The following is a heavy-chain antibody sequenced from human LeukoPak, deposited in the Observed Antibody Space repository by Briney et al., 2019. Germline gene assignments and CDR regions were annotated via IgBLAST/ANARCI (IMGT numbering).Heavy chain of an antibody. Sequence: GGSLRLSCAASGFTFTSYWMHWVRQAPGKGLVWVSRINSDGSSTSYADSVKGRFTISRDNAKNTLYLQMNSLRAEGTAVYYCAREGGIVGAFDPWGQGTLVTVSS. V-gene: IGHV3-74*01. CDR2: INSDGSST. D-gene: IGHD1-26*01. CDR1: GFTFTSYW. J-gene: IGHJ5*02. CDR3: AREGGIVGAFDP.